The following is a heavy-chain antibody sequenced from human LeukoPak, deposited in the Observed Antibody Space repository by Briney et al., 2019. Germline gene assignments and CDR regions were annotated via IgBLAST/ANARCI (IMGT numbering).Heavy chain of an antibody. Sequence: SETLSLTCTVSGGSVSSGSYYWSWIRQPPGKGLEWIGYIYYSGSTNYNPSLKSRVTISVDTSKNQFSLKLSSVTAADTAVYYCARGANYYDSSGYSATFDYWGQGTLVTVSS. V-gene: IGHV4-61*01. CDR1: GGSVSSGSYY. J-gene: IGHJ4*02. CDR2: IYYSGST. CDR3: ARGANYYDSSGYSATFDY. D-gene: IGHD3-22*01.